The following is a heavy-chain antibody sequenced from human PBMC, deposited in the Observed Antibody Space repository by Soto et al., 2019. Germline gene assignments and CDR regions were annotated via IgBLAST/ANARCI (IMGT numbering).Heavy chain of an antibody. D-gene: IGHD2-2*01. CDR3: ARDTYCSSTSCYDYYYYYMDV. J-gene: IGHJ6*03. V-gene: IGHV3-7*01. CDR2: IKQDGSEK. Sequence: GGSLRLSCAAPEFTFRNYAMTWVRQAPGKGLEWVANIKQDGSEKYYVDSVKGRFTISRDNAKNSLYLQMNSLRAEDTAVYYCARDTYCSSTSCYDYYYYYMDVWGKGTTVTVSS. CDR1: EFTFRNYA.